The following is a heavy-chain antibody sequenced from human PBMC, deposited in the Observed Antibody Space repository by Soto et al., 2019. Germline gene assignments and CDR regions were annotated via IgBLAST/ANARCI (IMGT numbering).Heavy chain of an antibody. CDR3: PRVAS. Sequence: AGSQRVSCEASGFTFSRVSMNWVRQVPGKGLEWVASISSASSETWYAASVKARFLISRDTAQNSLFLQMNPLRPEDSAIYDCPRVASWGPGTQVTVSS. V-gene: IGHV3-21*01. CDR1: GFTFSRVS. CDR2: ISSASSET. J-gene: IGHJ5*02.